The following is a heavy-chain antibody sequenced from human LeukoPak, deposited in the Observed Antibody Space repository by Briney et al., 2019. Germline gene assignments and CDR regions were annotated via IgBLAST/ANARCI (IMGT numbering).Heavy chain of an antibody. CDR3: ARGVQGRSTVTTFPLFDY. V-gene: IGHV3-33*01. J-gene: IGHJ4*02. CDR2: IWYDGSNK. CDR1: GFTFSSYG. D-gene: IGHD4-11*01. Sequence: GRSLRLSCAASGFTFSSYGMHWVRQAPGKGLEWVAVIWYDGSNKYYADSVKGRFTISRDNSKNTLYLQMNSLRAEDTAVYYCARGVQGRSTVTTFPLFDYWGQGTLVTVSS.